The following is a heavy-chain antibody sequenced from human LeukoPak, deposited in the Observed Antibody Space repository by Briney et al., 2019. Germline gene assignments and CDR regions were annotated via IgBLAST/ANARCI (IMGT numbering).Heavy chain of an antibody. CDR2: IKHDGSET. Sequence: PGGSLGLSCVASGFTFSSYWMSWVRQAPGKGLEWVANIKHDGSETYYVDSVKGRFTISRDSARNSLYLQMNSLRAEDTALYYCARFYDYGDYYFDYWGQGALVTVSS. CDR3: ARFYDYGDYYFDY. CDR1: GFTFSSYW. D-gene: IGHD4-17*01. V-gene: IGHV3-7*01. J-gene: IGHJ4*02.